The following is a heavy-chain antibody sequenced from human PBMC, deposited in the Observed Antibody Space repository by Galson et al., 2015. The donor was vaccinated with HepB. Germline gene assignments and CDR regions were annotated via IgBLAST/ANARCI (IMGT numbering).Heavy chain of an antibody. Sequence: SVKVSCKASGYTFTSYGISWVRQAPGQGLEWMGWISVYNGNTNYAQKYQGRVTMTTDTSTTTTYMELRSLRSDDTAVYYCARDLNIVARYGGYWGQGTLVTVSS. CDR3: ARDLNIVARYGGY. CDR1: GYTFTSYG. D-gene: IGHD6-6*01. CDR2: ISVYNGNT. V-gene: IGHV1-18*01. J-gene: IGHJ4*02.